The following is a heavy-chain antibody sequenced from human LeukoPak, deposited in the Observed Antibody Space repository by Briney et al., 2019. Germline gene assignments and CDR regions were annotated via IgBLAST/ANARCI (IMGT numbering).Heavy chain of an antibody. V-gene: IGHV3-74*01. D-gene: IGHD2-8*02. J-gene: IGHJ4*02. CDR2: IVSDGSST. Sequence: GGSLRLSCAASGFTFSSYAMHWVRQAPGKGLVWVSRIVSDGSSTSNADSVKGRFTISRDNAKNTLYLQMNSLRAEDTAVYYCARGTGLIDYWGQGTLVTVSS. CDR1: GFTFSSYA. CDR3: ARGTGLIDY.